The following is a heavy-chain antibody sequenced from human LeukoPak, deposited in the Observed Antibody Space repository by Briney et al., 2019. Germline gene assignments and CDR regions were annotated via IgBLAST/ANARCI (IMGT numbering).Heavy chain of an antibody. CDR1: GYTFTSYG. CDR2: ISDYNGKT. V-gene: IGHV1-18*01. Sequence: ASVTVSCKAPGYTFTSYGIIWVRQAPGQGLEGMGWISDYNGKTNYPQKLQGRVTMTTDTSTSTAYMELSSLRSEDTAVYYCARGFWQQLVLYYYYYMDVWGKGTTVTISS. D-gene: IGHD6-13*01. J-gene: IGHJ6*03. CDR3: ARGFWQQLVLYYYYYMDV.